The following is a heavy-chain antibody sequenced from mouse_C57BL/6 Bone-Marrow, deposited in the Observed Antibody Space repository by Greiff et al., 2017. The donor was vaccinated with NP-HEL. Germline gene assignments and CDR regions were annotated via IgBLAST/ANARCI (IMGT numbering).Heavy chain of an antibody. CDR3: ARSSLYYYGSSYEKCAY. V-gene: IGHV1-78*01. D-gene: IGHD1-1*01. CDR2: IYPRDGST. Sequence: QVQLQQSDAELVKPGASVKISCKVSGYTFTDHTIHWMKQRPEQGLEWIGYIYPRDGSTKYNEKFKGKATLTADKSSSTAYMQLNSLTSEDSAVYFCARSSLYYYGSSYEKCAYWGQGTLVTVSA. J-gene: IGHJ3*01. CDR1: GYTFTDHT.